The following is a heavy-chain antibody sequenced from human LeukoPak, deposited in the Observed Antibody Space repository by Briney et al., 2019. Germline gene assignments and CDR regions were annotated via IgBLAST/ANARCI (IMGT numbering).Heavy chain of an antibody. J-gene: IGHJ6*03. CDR1: GGSINNYY. Sequence: PSETLSLTCTVSGGSINNYYWSWIRQPAGKGLEWIGRIYTSGRTNYNPSLKSRVTMSVDTSENHFSLKLTSVTAEDTALYYCARGGGIPDPDYYYYYYMDVWGKGTTVTVS. V-gene: IGHV4-4*07. D-gene: IGHD2-2*02. CDR3: ARGGGIPDPDYYYYYYMDV. CDR2: IYTSGRT.